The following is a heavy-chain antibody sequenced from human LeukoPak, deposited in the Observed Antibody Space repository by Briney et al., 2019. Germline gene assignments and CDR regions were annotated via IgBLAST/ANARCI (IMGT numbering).Heavy chain of an antibody. CDR1: GLTFSSYG. CDR3: AKDRGIVFFDY. CDR2: ISYDGSNK. V-gene: IGHV3-30*18. D-gene: IGHD2/OR15-2a*01. Sequence: PGRSLRLSCAASGLTFSSYGMHWVRQAPGKGLEWVAVISYDGSNKYYADSVKGRFTISRDNSKNTLYLQMNSLRAEDTAVYYCAKDRGIVFFDYWGQGTLVTVSS. J-gene: IGHJ4*02.